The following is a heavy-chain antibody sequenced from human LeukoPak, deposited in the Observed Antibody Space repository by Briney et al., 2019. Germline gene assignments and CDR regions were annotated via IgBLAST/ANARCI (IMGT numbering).Heavy chain of an antibody. Sequence: ASVKVSCKASAYTFTGYYMHWVRQAPGQGLEWMGWINPDSGGTNYAQKFQGRVTMTRDTSISTAYMELTSLRSDDTAVYYCARDVPGYSSRFDFWGQGTLATVSS. J-gene: IGHJ4*02. CDR1: AYTFTGYY. D-gene: IGHD6-13*01. V-gene: IGHV1-2*02. CDR3: ARDVPGYSSRFDF. CDR2: INPDSGGT.